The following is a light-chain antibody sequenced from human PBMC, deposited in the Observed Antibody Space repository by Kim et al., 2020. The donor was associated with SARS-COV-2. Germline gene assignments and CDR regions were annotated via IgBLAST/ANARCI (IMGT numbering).Light chain of an antibody. Sequence: DIQMTQSPSTLSASVGDRVTITCRASQSISSWLAWYQQKPGKAPKLLIYKASSLEGGVPSRFSGSGSGTEFTLTISSLQPDDFATYYCQQSNSYSLTFGVGTKVDIK. V-gene: IGKV1-5*03. CDR1: QSISSW. J-gene: IGKJ4*01. CDR2: KAS. CDR3: QQSNSYSLT.